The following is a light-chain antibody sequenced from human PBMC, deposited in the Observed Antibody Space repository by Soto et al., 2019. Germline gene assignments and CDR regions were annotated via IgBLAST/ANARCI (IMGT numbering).Light chain of an antibody. Sequence: DVQMTQSPSLLSASVGDRVTITCRASQSIDNWLAWYQQKPGKAPKLLMYKASRLESGVPSMFSGSGSGTEFTLTSSSLQPDCFATYFCQQHNSYSSTFGQGTKLDI. V-gene: IGKV1-5*03. CDR3: QQHNSYSST. J-gene: IGKJ2*02. CDR2: KAS. CDR1: QSIDNW.